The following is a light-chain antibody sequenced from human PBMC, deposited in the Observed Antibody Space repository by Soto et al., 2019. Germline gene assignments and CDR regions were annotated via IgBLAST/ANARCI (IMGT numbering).Light chain of an antibody. CDR1: YSLIHSDGDTY. CDR2: EVS. Sequence: DVVMTQSPLSLPVTLGQPASISCRSSYSLIHSDGDTYLNWFQQRPGQSPRRLIYEVSNRDSGVPDRFSGSGSGTDFTLKISRVEAEDVGIYYCLQGTHWPCTFGQGTKVEIK. J-gene: IGKJ1*01. V-gene: IGKV2-30*02. CDR3: LQGTHWPCT.